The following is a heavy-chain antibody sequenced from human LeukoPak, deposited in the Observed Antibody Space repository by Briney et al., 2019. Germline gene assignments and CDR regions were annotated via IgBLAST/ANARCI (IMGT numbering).Heavy chain of an antibody. V-gene: IGHV1-18*01. CDR2: ISTSSDQR. D-gene: IGHD6-25*01. Sequence: GASVTVSCTASGYTFTSFGIAWVRQAPGQGLERVGWISTSSDQRRYAHMLQDRVTMTTDTSTSTAYMELRSLRSDDAGVYYCARDTNWQRDYWGQGTLVTVSS. CDR1: GYTFTSFG. CDR3: ARDTNWQRDY. J-gene: IGHJ4*02.